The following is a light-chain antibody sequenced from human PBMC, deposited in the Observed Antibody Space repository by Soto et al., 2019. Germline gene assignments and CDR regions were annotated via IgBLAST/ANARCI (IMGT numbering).Light chain of an antibody. CDR1: QSVSSSY. CDR2: GAS. CDR3: QQYVSSPWA. V-gene: IGKV3-20*01. J-gene: IGKJ1*01. Sequence: EIVLTQSPGTLSLSPGERATLSCRASQSVSSSYLALYQQKPGQAPRLLIYGASSRATGIPDRFTGSGSGTDFTLTISRLEPEDFAVYYCQQYVSSPWAFGQGTKVDIK.